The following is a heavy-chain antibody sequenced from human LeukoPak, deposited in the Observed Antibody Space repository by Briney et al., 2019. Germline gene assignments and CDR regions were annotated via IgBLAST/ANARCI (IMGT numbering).Heavy chain of an antibody. CDR3: ARVRVTNWNYEGGWFDP. V-gene: IGHV1-46*01. CDR2: INPSGGST. CDR1: GYTFTSYY. Sequence: ASVKVSCKGSGYTFTSYYMHWVRQAPGQGLEWMGIINPSGGSTSYAQKFQGRVTMTRDTSTSTVYMELSRLRSEDTAVYYCARVRVTNWNYEGGWFDPWGQGTPVTVSS. D-gene: IGHD1-7*01. J-gene: IGHJ5*02.